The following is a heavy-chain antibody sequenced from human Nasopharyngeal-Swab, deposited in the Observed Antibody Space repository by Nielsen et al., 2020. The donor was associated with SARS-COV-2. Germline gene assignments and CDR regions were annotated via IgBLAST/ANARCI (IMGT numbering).Heavy chain of an antibody. CDR3: VKTETLVVYYFDY. Sequence: GESLKISCAASGFGFSDYDMSWIRQAPGMGLEWVSSISSSGTTIYYADSVKGRVTVSRDNAKSSLFLQVNSLRAEDTAVYYCVKTETLVVYYFDYWGQGTLVTVSS. CDR1: GFGFSDYD. CDR2: ISSSGTTI. V-gene: IGHV3-11*01. J-gene: IGHJ4*02. D-gene: IGHD2-15*01.